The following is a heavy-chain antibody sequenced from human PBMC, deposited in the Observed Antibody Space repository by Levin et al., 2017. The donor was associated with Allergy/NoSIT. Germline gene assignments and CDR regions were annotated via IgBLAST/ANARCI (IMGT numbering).Heavy chain of an antibody. D-gene: IGHD6-25*01. Sequence: PAGGSLRLSCTTSGFTFVNFAMSWVRQAPGRGLEWVTTISGGVRKTYYADSVRGRFTISRELHLQMNNLRAEDTAVYYCVKSRGSGLNDAFEIWGQGTMVTVSS. CDR3: VKSRGSGLNDAFEI. CDR1: GFTFVNFA. CDR2: ISGGVRKT. J-gene: IGHJ3*02. V-gene: IGHV3-23*01.